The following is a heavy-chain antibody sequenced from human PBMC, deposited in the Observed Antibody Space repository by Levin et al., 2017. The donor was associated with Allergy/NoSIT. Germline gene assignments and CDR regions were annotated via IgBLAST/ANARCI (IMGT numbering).Heavy chain of an antibody. CDR3: VKDAKYYYGSGSFDY. CDR2: ISSNGGST. D-gene: IGHD3-10*01. J-gene: IGHJ4*02. CDR1: GFTFSSYA. Sequence: GGSLRLSCSASGFTFSSYAMHWVRQAPGKGLEYVSAISSNGGSTYYADSVKGRFTISRDNSKNTLYLQMSSLRAEDTAVYYCVKDAKYYYGSGSFDYWGQGTLVTVSS. V-gene: IGHV3-64D*06.